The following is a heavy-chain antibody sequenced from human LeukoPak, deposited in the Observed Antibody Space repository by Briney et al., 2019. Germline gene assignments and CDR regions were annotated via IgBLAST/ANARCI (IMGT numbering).Heavy chain of an antibody. J-gene: IGHJ4*02. CDR1: GFTFSSYG. CDR3: ARGGAARPDY. D-gene: IGHD6-6*01. Sequence: GGSLRLSCAASGFTFSSYGMHWVRQAPGKGLEWVAFIRYDGSNKYYADSVKGRFTISRDNSKNTLYLQMNSLRVEDTAVYYCARGGAARPDYWGQGTLVTVSS. CDR2: IRYDGSNK. V-gene: IGHV3-30*02.